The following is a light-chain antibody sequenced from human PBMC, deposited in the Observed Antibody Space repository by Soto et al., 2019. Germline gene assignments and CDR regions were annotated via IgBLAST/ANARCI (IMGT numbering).Light chain of an antibody. CDR2: TAS. V-gene: IGKV3-11*01. Sequence: EMVLTQSPATLSLSPGESVTLSCRASQNVGLNFVWYQQKSGQPPRLLIHTASSRATGIPARFSGSGSRTDFTLTISSLEPEDIAVYYCQERGRWPRATFGGGTKVEMK. CDR1: QNVGLN. J-gene: IGKJ4*01. CDR3: QERGRWPRAT.